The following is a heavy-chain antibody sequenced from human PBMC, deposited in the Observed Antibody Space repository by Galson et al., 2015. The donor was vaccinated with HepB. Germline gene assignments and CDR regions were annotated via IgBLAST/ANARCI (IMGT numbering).Heavy chain of an antibody. CDR1: GFAFSSYA. J-gene: IGHJ5*02. CDR2: ISSDGDRT. CDR3: VKDHGTASIRGAIAP. Sequence: SLRLSCAASGFAFSSYAMHWVRQAPGKGLDYVSSISSDGDRTFYADSVRGRFTISRDNSKNMMYLQMSSLTDEDTALYYCVKDHGTASIRGAIAPWGQGTLVTVST. D-gene: IGHD3-10*01. V-gene: IGHV3-64D*06.